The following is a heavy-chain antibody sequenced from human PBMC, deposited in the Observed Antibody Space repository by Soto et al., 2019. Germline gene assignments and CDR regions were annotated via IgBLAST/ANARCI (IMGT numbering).Heavy chain of an antibody. V-gene: IGHV3-30-3*01. CDR2: ISYDGSNK. CDR1: GFIFSSSA. J-gene: IGHJ4*02. D-gene: IGHD6-19*01. Sequence: QVQLVESGGGVVQPGRSLRLSCAASGFIFSSSAMHWVRQAPGKGLEWVAVISYDGSNKYYADSVKGRFTISRDNSKNTLYLQMNSLRAEDTAVYYCARDSSGTGYFDYWGQGTLVTVSS. CDR3: ARDSSGTGYFDY.